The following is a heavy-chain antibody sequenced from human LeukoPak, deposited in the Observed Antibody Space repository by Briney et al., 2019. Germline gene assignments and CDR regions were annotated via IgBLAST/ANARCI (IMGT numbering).Heavy chain of an antibody. J-gene: IGHJ4*02. V-gene: IGHV7-4-1*02. Sequence: ASVKVSCKASGYTFTIYAMNWVRQAPGRGLEWMGWINTNTGNPTYAQGFTGRFVFSLDTSVSTAYLQISSLKAEDTAVYYCARDRSGSYGFVVDYWGQGTLVTVSS. D-gene: IGHD1-26*01. CDR1: GYTFTIYA. CDR3: ARDRSGSYGFVVDY. CDR2: INTNTGNP.